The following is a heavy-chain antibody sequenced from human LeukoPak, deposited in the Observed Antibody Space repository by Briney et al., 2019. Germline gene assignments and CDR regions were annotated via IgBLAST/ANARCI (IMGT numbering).Heavy chain of an antibody. J-gene: IGHJ4*02. CDR2: INPNSGGT. CDR3: VRDHSPYCSGGSCYSGYFDY. D-gene: IGHD2-15*01. Sequence: ASVKVSCKASGYTFTGYYMHWVRQAPGQGLEWMGWINPNSGGTNYAQKFQGRVTMTRDTSISTAYMELSRLRSDDTAVYYWVRDHSPYCSGGSCYSGYFDYWGQGTLVTVSS. V-gene: IGHV1-2*02. CDR1: GYTFTGYY.